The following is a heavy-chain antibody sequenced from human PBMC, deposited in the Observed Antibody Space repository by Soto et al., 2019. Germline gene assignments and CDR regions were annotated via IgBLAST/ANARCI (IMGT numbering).Heavy chain of an antibody. CDR1: GFTFSSYA. V-gene: IGHV3-23*01. CDR2: ISGSGGST. Sequence: PGGSLRLSCAASGFTFSSYAMSWVRQAPGKGLEWVSAISGSGGSTYYADSVKGRFTISRDNSKNTLYLQMNSLRAEDTAVYYCAKDQVLRFLEWLPDEPHIDYWGQGTPVTVSS. D-gene: IGHD3-3*01. J-gene: IGHJ4*02. CDR3: AKDQVLRFLEWLPDEPHIDY.